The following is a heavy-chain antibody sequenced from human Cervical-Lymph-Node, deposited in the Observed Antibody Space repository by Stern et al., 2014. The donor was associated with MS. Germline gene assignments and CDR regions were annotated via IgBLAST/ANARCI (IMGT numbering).Heavy chain of an antibody. D-gene: IGHD5-18*01. CDR1: GFSLSASGMS. CDR2: IDWDDDK. V-gene: IGHV2-70*01. CDR3: ARGRGYSYGWYYFDY. J-gene: IGHJ4*02. Sequence: ESGPALVKPTQTLTLTCTFSGFSLSASGMSVSWIRQPPGKALEWLALIDWDDDKFYTTSLKTRLTVSKDTSKNQVVLTMTNMDPVDTANYYCARGRGYSYGWYYFDYWGQGTLITVSS.